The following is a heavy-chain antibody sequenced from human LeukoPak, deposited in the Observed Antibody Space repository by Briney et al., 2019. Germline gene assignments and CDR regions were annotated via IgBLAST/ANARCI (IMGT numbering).Heavy chain of an antibody. V-gene: IGHV4-39*07. CDR2: IFYSGST. CDR3: AKSNGYGLKDI. CDR1: SGSISTSNYY. D-gene: IGHD3-22*01. J-gene: IGHJ3*02. Sequence: SETLSLTCTVSSGSISTSNYYWGWVRQPPGKALEWIGNIFYSGSTYYSPSLKSRVTISLDTSRNQFSLKLNSVTAADTAVYYCAKSNGYGLKDIWGQGTMVTASS.